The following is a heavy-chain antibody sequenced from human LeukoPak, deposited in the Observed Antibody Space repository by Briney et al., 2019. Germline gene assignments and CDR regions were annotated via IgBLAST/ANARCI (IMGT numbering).Heavy chain of an antibody. Sequence: GGSLRLSCAASGFTFSSYWMSWVRQAPGKGLEWVPNIKQDGSEKYYLDSVKGRFTISRDNAKNSLYLQMNSLRAEDTAVYYCARLLWFGELSGFDYWGQGTLVTVSS. D-gene: IGHD3-10*01. CDR1: GFTFSSYW. CDR2: IKQDGSEK. V-gene: IGHV3-7*05. J-gene: IGHJ4*02. CDR3: ARLLWFGELSGFDY.